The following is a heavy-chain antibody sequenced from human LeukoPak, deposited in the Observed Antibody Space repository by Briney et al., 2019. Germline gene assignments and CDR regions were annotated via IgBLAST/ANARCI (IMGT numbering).Heavy chain of an antibody. J-gene: IGHJ3*02. CDR1: GFTFSSCA. CDR2: ISGSGGST. V-gene: IGHV3-23*01. Sequence: GGSLRLSCAASGFTFSSCAMSWVRQAPGKGLEWVPAISGSGGSTYYADSVKGRFTISRDNSKNTLYLQMNSLRAEDTAVYYCAKVLMIVVVLEAFDIWGQGTMVTVSS. CDR3: AKVLMIVVVLEAFDI. D-gene: IGHD3-22*01.